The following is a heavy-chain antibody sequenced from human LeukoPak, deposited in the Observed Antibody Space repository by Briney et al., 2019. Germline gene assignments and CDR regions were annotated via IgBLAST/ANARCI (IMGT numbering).Heavy chain of an antibody. Sequence: ASVKVSCKASGYTFTSYGISWVRQAPGQGLEWMGWISAYNGNTNYAQKLQGRVTMTTDTSTSTAYMELRSLRSDGTAVYYCARDQRPSEYYYDSSGYYSPSIYYFDYWGQGTLVTVSS. D-gene: IGHD3-22*01. J-gene: IGHJ4*02. CDR3: ARDQRPSEYYYDSSGYYSPSIYYFDY. CDR2: ISAYNGNT. V-gene: IGHV1-18*01. CDR1: GYTFTSYG.